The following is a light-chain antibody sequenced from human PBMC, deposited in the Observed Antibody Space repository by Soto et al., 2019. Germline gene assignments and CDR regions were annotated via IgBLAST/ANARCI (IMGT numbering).Light chain of an antibody. J-gene: IGKJ1*01. V-gene: IGKV1-5*03. Sequence: DIQMTQSPSSVSASVGDRVTISCRASEDINSRLAWYQQKPGNAPKLLIYKASSLESGVPSRFSGSGSGTEFTINISSLKHDDFATYYCQQYNSYSWTFGKGTKVDIK. CDR3: QQYNSYSWT. CDR1: EDINSR. CDR2: KAS.